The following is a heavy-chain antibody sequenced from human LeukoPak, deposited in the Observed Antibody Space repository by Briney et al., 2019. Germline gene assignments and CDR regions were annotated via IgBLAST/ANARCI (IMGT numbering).Heavy chain of an antibody. V-gene: IGHV3-23*01. D-gene: IGHD4-23*01. CDR2: ISSTGGTA. J-gene: IGHJ3*01. Sequence: GGTLRLSCAASGFTFSSFGMSWVRQAPGKGLEWVSAISSTGGTAYYADSVKGRFTISRDNSKNTLYLQMNSLRAEDTAIYSCAKNYGGRVAWGQGTMVTVSS. CDR1: GFTFSSFG. CDR3: AKNYGGRVA.